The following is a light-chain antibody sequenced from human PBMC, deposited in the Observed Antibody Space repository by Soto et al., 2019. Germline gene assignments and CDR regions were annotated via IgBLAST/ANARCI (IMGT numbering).Light chain of an antibody. Sequence: QSALTQPPSASGSPGQSVTISCTGTSSDVGGYNYVSWYQQHPGKAPKLMLYEVSERPSGVPDRFSGSKSGNTASLTVSGLQAEDEADYFCSSYAGSNKKVFGGGTKLTVL. J-gene: IGLJ2*01. CDR3: SSYAGSNKKV. V-gene: IGLV2-8*01. CDR2: EVS. CDR1: SSDVGGYNY.